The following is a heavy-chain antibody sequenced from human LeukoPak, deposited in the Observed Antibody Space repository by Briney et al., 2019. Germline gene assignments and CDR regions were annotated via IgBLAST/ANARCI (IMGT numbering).Heavy chain of an antibody. J-gene: IGHJ4*02. D-gene: IGHD5-12*01. CDR2: IKKDGSET. V-gene: IGHV3-7*03. CDR3: ARGRYSGTTYYFDY. Sequence: GGSLRLSCAASGFTFSSYAMSWVRQAPGKGLEWVANIKKDGSETYYVDSVKGRFTISRDNAKNSLYLQMNSLRAEDTAMYYCARGRYSGTTYYFDYWGQGTLVTVSS. CDR1: GFTFSSYA.